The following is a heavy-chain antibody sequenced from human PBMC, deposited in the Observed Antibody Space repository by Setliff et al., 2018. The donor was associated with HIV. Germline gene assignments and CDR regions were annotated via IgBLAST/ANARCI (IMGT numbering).Heavy chain of an antibody. Sequence: LRLSCAASGFTFSNYAMHWVRQAPGKALEYVSAISTDGDGTYYADSVKGRFTISRDNSKNTLYLQMNSLRAEDTAVYYCARDGAGSWDFDWSSTQYYYSYYYMDVWGKGTTVTVSS. CDR1: GFTFSNYA. D-gene: IGHD3-9*01. CDR2: ISTDGDGT. J-gene: IGHJ6*03. V-gene: IGHV3-64*02. CDR3: ARDGAGSWDFDWSSTQYYYSYYYMDV.